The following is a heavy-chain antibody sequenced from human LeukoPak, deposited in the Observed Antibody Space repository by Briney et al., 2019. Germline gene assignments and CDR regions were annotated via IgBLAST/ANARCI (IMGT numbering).Heavy chain of an antibody. V-gene: IGHV4-59*08. J-gene: IGHJ4*02. CDR3: ARQNPAASGQGLDY. CDR1: GGSISGYY. D-gene: IGHD6-13*01. Sequence: SETLSLTCTVSGGSISGYYWSWIRQSPGKGLEWIGYINYVGSTNYNPSLKSRVTFSVDPSKDQFSLELTSVTAADTAVYYCARQNPAASGQGLDYWGQGTLVTVSS. CDR2: INYVGST.